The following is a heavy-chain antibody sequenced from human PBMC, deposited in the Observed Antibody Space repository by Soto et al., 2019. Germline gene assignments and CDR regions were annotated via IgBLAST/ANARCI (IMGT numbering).Heavy chain of an antibody. CDR2: IYYSGST. CDR1: GGSISSYY. J-gene: IGHJ4*02. CDR3: ARDRGDYDSRDGYYFDY. Sequence: SETLSLTCTVSGGSISSYYWSWIRQPPGKGLEWIGYIYYSGSTNYNPSLKSRVTISVDTSKNQFSLKLSSVTAADTAVYYCARDRGDYDSRDGYYFDYWGQGTLVTVSS. V-gene: IGHV4-59*01. D-gene: IGHD3-3*01.